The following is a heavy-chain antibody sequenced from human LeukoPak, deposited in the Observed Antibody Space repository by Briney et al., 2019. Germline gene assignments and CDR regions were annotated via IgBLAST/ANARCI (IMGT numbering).Heavy chain of an antibody. CDR1: GGSVRSYY. D-gene: IGHD6-19*01. Sequence: SETLSLTCTVSGGSVRSYYWTWTRQPPGKELEWLGYIYYTGTTNYNPSLKSRLTISVDTSKDHFSLKLSSVTAADTAVYYCAREVTGTSGSFDYWGQGALVTVSS. CDR2: IYYTGTT. CDR3: AREVTGTSGSFDY. J-gene: IGHJ4*02. V-gene: IGHV4-59*02.